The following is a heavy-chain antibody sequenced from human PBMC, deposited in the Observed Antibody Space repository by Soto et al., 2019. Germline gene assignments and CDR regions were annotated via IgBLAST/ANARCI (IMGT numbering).Heavy chain of an antibody. J-gene: IGHJ4*02. CDR2: TYYRSNWRH. D-gene: IGHD6-19*01. V-gene: IGHV6-1*01. CDR3: ARGVAGSGFDL. CDR1: WASFSSNTAA. Sequence: SQALSLTSAISWASFSSNTAAWNWIRSSPSRGLEWLGRTYYRSNWRHDYAVSVKSRITVNPDTSKNHFSLQLNSVTPDDTAVYYCARGVAGSGFDLWGQGTLVTVSS.